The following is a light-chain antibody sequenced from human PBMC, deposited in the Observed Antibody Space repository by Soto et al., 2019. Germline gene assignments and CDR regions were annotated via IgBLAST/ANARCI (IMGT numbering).Light chain of an antibody. CDR2: GAS. CDR1: QSISSN. V-gene: IGKV3-15*01. CDR3: LQYNIWPRT. Sequence: EIVMTQSPATLSVSPGERATLSCRAGQSISSNLAWYQQKPGQAPRLLIYGASTRATGIPARFTGSGSGTECTLNISSLQSEDFAVYYCLQYNIWPRTFGPGTKVDIK. J-gene: IGKJ3*01.